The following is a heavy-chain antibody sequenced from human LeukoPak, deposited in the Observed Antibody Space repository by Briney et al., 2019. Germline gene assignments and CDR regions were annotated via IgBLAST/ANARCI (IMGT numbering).Heavy chain of an antibody. Sequence: SETLSLTCTVSGGSISSYYWSWIRQPPGKGLEWIGYIYYSGSTNYNPSLKSRVTISVDTSKNQFSLKLSSVTAADTAVYYCARRVRYFDWLDYWGQGTLVIVSS. D-gene: IGHD3-9*01. CDR2: IYYSGST. CDR3: ARRVRYFDWLDY. CDR1: GGSISSYY. J-gene: IGHJ4*02. V-gene: IGHV4-59*01.